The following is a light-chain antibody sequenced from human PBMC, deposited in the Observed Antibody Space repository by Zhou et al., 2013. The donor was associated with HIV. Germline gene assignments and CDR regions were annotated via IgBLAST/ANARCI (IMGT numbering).Light chain of an antibody. J-gene: IGKJ1*01. V-gene: IGKV1-5*03. CDR1: ESIGTW. CDR2: KAS. Sequence: DILLTQSPSTLSADVGDRVTITCRASESIGTWLAWHRQKPGKAPNLLIYKASTLESGVPSRFSGSGSETEFTLTISSLQPDDFATYYCQQYSAYSWTFGQGTSVELK. CDR3: QQYSAYSWT.